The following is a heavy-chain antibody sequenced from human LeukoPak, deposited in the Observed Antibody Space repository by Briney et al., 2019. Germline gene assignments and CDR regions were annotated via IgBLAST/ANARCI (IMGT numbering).Heavy chain of an antibody. D-gene: IGHD2-2*01. CDR3: ARQTNSCHVY. CDR1: GFTLSGSH. V-gene: IGHV3-73*01. J-gene: IGHJ4*02. Sequence: GGSLKLSCTASGFTLSGSHMHWVRQAPGKGLEWVGHIRRNYETAYGASVKGRFTISRDDSKNMAYLHMNSLRSEDTAFYFCARQTNSCHVYWGQGTLVTVSS. CDR2: IRRNYET.